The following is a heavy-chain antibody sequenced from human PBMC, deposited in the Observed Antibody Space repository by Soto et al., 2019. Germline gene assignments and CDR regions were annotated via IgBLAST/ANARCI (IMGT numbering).Heavy chain of an antibody. V-gene: IGHV1-18*01. CDR3: ARGGTTGRGGLDF. J-gene: IGHJ4*02. CDR2: ISTYNGYT. CDR1: GYTFTSYG. Sequence: QVQLVQSGGEVKKPGASVKVSCKTSGYTFTSYGITWVRQAPGQGLEWMGWISTYNGYTDYAQKLQGRVTMTTYTSTGTVHMELRSLRSDDTAVYYCARGGTTGRGGLDFWGQGTLVTVSS. D-gene: IGHD1-1*01.